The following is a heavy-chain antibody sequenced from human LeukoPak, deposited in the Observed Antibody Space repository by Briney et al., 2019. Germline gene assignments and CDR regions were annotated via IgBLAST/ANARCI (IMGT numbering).Heavy chain of an antibody. CDR2: IYHSGST. CDR1: GGSISSSNW. V-gene: IGHV4-4*02. J-gene: IGHJ3*02. CDR3: ARDRSDSSSWYDLDLDLGTKTPESAFDI. D-gene: IGHD6-13*01. Sequence: PSGTLSLTCAVSGGSISSSNWWSWVRQPPGKGLEWIGEIYHSGSTNYNPSLKSRVAISVDTSKNQFSLKLSSVTAADTAVYYCARDRSDSSSWYDLDLDLGTKTPESAFDIWGQGTMVTVSS.